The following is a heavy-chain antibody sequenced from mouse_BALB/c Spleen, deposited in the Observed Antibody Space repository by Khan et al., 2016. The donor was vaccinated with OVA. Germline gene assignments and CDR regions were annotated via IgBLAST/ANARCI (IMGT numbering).Heavy chain of an antibody. CDR1: GFSLSRYN. Sequence: QVQLKESGPGLVASSQSLSITCTVSGFSLSRYNIHWVRQPPGKGLNWLGMIWGGGGTDYNSTLKSRLRISKDNSKSQVFLRMNSLQTDDTAMYYCARAYYRYDGYYAMDYWGQGASDTVSS. D-gene: IGHD2-14*01. V-gene: IGHV2-6-4*01. CDR2: IWGGGGT. CDR3: ARAYYRYDGYYAMDY. J-gene: IGHJ4*01.